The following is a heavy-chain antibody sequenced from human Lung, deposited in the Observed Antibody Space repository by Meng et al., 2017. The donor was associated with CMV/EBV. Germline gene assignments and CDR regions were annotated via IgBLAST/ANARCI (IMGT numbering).Heavy chain of an antibody. J-gene: IGHJ6*02. Sequence: SXXVSXKASGGTFSNYAITWVRQAPGQGLEWMGGIIPVVGTVNNAQKFQGRVTISAHKFTSTVYLDLSSLRPEDTAVYYCAKDSRSTSWYLLAAYYYGSDVXGQGXTVTVSS. CDR1: GGTFSNYA. D-gene: IGHD6-13*01. V-gene: IGHV1-69*06. CDR3: AKDSRSTSWYLLAAYYYGSDV. CDR2: IIPVVGTV.